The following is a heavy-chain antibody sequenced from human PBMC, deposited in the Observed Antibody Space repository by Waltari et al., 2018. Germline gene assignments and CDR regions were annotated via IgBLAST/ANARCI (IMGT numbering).Heavy chain of an antibody. CDR1: GGSISNIAYY. J-gene: IGHJ2*01. Sequence: QLQLQESGPGLVKPSETLSLTCTVSGGSISNIAYYWGWIRQSPGKGLEWIGNIYYAGNTYFNPSLNRRATISVDTSKNQFSLKLTSVTAAETAVFYCARSPCRGGSCRYWYFDLWGRGALVTVSS. CDR2: IYYAGNT. D-gene: IGHD2-15*01. V-gene: IGHV4-39*07. CDR3: ARSPCRGGSCRYWYFDL.